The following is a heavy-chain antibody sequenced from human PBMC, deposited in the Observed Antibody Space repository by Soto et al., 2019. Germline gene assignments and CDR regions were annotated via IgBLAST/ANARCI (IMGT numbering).Heavy chain of an antibody. V-gene: IGHV4-34*01. CDR2: INHSGST. D-gene: IGHD3-3*01. Sequence: QVQLQQWGAGLLKPSETLSLTCAVYGGSFSGYYWSWIRQPPGKGLECIGEINHSGSTNYNPSLKSRVTISVDTSKNQFSLKLTSVTAADTAVYYCASTPGYYDFWSGYYGRHNWLDPWGQGTLVTVSS. CDR3: ASTPGYYDFWSGYYGRHNWLDP. J-gene: IGHJ5*02. CDR1: GGSFSGYY.